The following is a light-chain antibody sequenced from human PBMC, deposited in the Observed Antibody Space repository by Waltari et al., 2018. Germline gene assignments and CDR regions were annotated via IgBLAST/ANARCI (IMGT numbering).Light chain of an antibody. J-gene: IGLJ1*01. Sequence: SYELTQPPSVSVSPGQTARITCSGDALPKQYAYWYQQKPGQAPVLVIYKDSERPSGIPERVSRSSSGTTVTLTISGVQAEDDADYYCQSADSSGTYYVFGTGTKVTVL. CDR1: ALPKQY. CDR2: KDS. CDR3: QSADSSGTYYV. V-gene: IGLV3-25*03.